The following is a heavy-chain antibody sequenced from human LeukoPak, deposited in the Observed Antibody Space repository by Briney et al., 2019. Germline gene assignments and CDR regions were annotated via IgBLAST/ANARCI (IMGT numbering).Heavy chain of an antibody. D-gene: IGHD4-23*01. V-gene: IGHV3-48*03. Sequence: GGSLRLSCAASGFIFSSYEMNWVRQAPGKGLEWVSYITSSGSTIYYADSVKGRFIISRDNAKNSLYLQMNSLRVEDTAVYYCASRPICGGNAPFLDYWGQGTLVTVSS. CDR3: ASRPICGGNAPFLDY. CDR1: GFIFSSYE. CDR2: ITSSGSTI. J-gene: IGHJ4*02.